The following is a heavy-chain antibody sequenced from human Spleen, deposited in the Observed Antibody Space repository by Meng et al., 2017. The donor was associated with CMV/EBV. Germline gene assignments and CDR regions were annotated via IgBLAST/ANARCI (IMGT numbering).Heavy chain of an antibody. CDR3: ARDFIPSGYYGMDV. Sequence: GESLKISCAGSGFTFSTYVMYWVRQAPGKGLDWVAVIGYDGSNKFYGDSVKGRVTISRDNSNNTLYLQMNSLRSEDTAVYYCARDFIPSGYYGMDVWGQGTTVTVSS. V-gene: IGHV3-30-3*01. CDR1: GFTFSTYV. CDR2: IGYDGSNK. J-gene: IGHJ6*02. D-gene: IGHD3-10*01.